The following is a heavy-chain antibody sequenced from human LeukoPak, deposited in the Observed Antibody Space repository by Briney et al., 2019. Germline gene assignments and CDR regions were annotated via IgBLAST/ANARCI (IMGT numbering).Heavy chain of an antibody. V-gene: IGHV4-34*01. CDR3: ASQADWFDP. CDR2: INHSGST. D-gene: IGHD6-13*01. J-gene: IGHJ5*02. Sequence: SETLSLTCAVYGGSFSGYYWSWIRQPPGKGLEWIGEINHSGSTNYNPSLRSRVTISVDTSKNQFSLKLSFVTAADTAVYYCASQADWFDPWGQGTLVTVSS. CDR1: GGSFSGYY.